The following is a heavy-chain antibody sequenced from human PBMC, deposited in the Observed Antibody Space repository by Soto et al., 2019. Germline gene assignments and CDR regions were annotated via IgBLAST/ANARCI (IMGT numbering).Heavy chain of an antibody. J-gene: IGHJ6*02. D-gene: IGHD5-12*01. CDR2: ISYDGSNK. CDR3: AKKGVDIVATHSGSYYYYGMDV. Sequence: QAGGSLRLSCAASGFTFSSYGMHWVRQAPGKGLEWVAVISYDGSNKYYADSVKGRFTISRDNSKNTLYLQMNSLRAEDTAVYYCAKKGVDIVATHSGSYYYYGMDVWGQGTTVTVSS. V-gene: IGHV3-30*18. CDR1: GFTFSSYG.